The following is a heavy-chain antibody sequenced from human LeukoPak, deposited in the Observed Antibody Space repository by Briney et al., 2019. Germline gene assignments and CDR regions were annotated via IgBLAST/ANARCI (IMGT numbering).Heavy chain of an antibody. V-gene: IGHV3-30-3*01. Sequence: PGGSLRLSCAASGFTFSSYAMYWVRQAPGKGLEWVAVISYDGSSKYYADSVKGRFTISRDNSKNTLYLQMNSLRAEDTAVYYCAREVPTTVVTRVGYFDYWGQGTLVTVSS. CDR3: AREVPTTVVTRVGYFDY. J-gene: IGHJ4*02. CDR2: ISYDGSSK. CDR1: GFTFSSYA. D-gene: IGHD4-23*01.